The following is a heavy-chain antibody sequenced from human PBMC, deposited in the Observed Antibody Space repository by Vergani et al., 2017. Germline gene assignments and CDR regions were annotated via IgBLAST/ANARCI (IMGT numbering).Heavy chain of an antibody. V-gene: IGHV1-8*02. Sequence: QVQLLQSGSELKKPGASVRISCEASGYTFTNYPLIWVRQAPGQGLEWMGWMNPNSGNTGYAQKFQGRVTMTRNTSISTAYMELSSLRSEDTAVYYCARALRRLRWAYMDVWGKGTTVTVSS. CDR2: MNPNSGNT. CDR1: GYTFTNYP. CDR3: ARALRRLRWAYMDV. J-gene: IGHJ6*03. D-gene: IGHD4-23*01.